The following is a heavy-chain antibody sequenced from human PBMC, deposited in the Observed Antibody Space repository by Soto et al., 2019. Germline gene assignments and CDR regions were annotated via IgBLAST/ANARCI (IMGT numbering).Heavy chain of an antibody. CDR3: ARAIYESSGSDY. CDR1: GGTFSSYT. J-gene: IGHJ4*02. Sequence: ASVKVSCKASGGTFSSYTISWVRQAPGQGLEWMGIINPSGDTSYAQKFQGRVTMTRDTSTSTVYMELRSLRSDDTAVYYCARAIYESSGSDYWVQGTLVTVSS. V-gene: IGHV1-46*01. D-gene: IGHD3-22*01. CDR2: INPSGDT.